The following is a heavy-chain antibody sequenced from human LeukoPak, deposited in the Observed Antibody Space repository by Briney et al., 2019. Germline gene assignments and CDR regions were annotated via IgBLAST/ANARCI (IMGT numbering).Heavy chain of an antibody. V-gene: IGHV3-7*03. CDR3: AREKFDY. CDR1: GFTFSNYW. Sequence: GGSLRLSCAASGFTFSNYWMNWVRQTPGKGLEWVANIKHDGSEKYYVDSMKGRFTISRDNAKNSLYLQMNSLRAEDTAVYYCAREKFDYWGQGTLVTVSS. CDR2: IKHDGSEK. J-gene: IGHJ4*02.